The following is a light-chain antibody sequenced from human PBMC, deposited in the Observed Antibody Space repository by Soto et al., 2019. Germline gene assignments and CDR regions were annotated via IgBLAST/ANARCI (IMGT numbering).Light chain of an antibody. CDR3: QQYETSLRT. V-gene: IGKV3-20*01. J-gene: IGKJ1*01. Sequence: LVVTRFPANLSWAPGGRATLSCRASQSVSSYLAWYQQKPGQAPRLLIYGASSRATGIPDRFSGSGSGTDFTLTISRLEPEDFAMYYCQQYETSLRTFGQGTKVDIK. CDR2: GAS. CDR1: QSVSSY.